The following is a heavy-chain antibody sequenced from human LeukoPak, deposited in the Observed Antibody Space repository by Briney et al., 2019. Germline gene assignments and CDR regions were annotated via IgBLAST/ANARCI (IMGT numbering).Heavy chain of an antibody. V-gene: IGHV1-24*01. D-gene: IGHD3-10*01. CDR3: ATGNWRRWFGEPPFDY. Sequence: ASVKVSCEVSGYTLTELSMHWVRQAPGKGLEWVGGFDPEDGETIYAQKFQGRVTMTEDTSTDTAYMELSSLRSEDTAVYYCATGNWRRWFGEPPFDYWGQGTLVTVSS. CDR2: FDPEDGET. CDR1: GYTLTELS. J-gene: IGHJ4*02.